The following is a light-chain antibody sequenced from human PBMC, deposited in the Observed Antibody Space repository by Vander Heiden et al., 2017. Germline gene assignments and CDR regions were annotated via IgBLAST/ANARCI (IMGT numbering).Light chain of an antibody. CDR1: QSVSNN. V-gene: IGKV3-15*01. CDR3: QQYKNWPLT. CDR2: AAS. Sequence: VLTQSPATLSVSPGESATLSCRASQSVSNNLAWYQQKPGQAPRLLIYAASTRATNIPTRFSGSGSGTDFTLTISSLQSEDFALYYCQQYKNWPLTFGGGAKVEIK. J-gene: IGKJ4*01.